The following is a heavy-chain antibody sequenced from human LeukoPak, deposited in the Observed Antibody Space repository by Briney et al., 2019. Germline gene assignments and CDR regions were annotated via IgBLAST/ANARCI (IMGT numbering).Heavy chain of an antibody. CDR3: ISEVGKGSH. Sequence: GGSLRLSCAASGFTFSSYWMHWVRQAPGKGLVWVSNIKSDGSNINYADSVKGRFTIPRDNAKNTLYLQMNSLRAEDAAVYYCISEVGKGSHWGQGTLVTVSS. J-gene: IGHJ4*02. V-gene: IGHV3-74*01. CDR1: GFTFSSYW. CDR2: IKSDGSNI. D-gene: IGHD1-26*01.